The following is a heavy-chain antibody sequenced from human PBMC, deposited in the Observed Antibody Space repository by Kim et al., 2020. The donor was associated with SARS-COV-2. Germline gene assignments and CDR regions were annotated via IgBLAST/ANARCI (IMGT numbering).Heavy chain of an antibody. CDR2: INSDGIST. V-gene: IGHV3-74*01. D-gene: IGHD6-13*01. Sequence: GGSPRLSCAASGFTFRSYWIHWVRQAPGKGLVWVSRINSDGISTRHADSVKGRFTISRDNAKNTVYLQMNSLRAEDTAVYYCARGGIASAGRDAFDIWG. CDR3: ARGGIASAGRDAFDI. J-gene: IGHJ3*02. CDR1: GFTFRSYW.